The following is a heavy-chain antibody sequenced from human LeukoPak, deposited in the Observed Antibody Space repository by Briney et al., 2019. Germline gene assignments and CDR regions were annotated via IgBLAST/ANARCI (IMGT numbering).Heavy chain of an antibody. Sequence: GASVKVSCKASGYTFTNYYMHWVRQAPGQGLEWMGLINPTGTSTNYAQKFRGRVTVTRDTSTTTVYMELSSLRSEDTAVYYCAREESGGYFDYWGQGTLVTVSS. CDR3: AREESGGYFDY. CDR1: GYTFTNYY. J-gene: IGHJ4*02. D-gene: IGHD2-8*02. V-gene: IGHV1-46*01. CDR2: INPTGTST.